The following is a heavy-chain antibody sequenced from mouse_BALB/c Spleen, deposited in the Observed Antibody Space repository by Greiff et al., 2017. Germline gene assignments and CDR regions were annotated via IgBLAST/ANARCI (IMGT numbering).Heavy chain of an antibody. CDR2: IYPGNGDT. V-gene: IGHV1-12*01. J-gene: IGHJ3*01. CDR1: GYTFTSYN. D-gene: IGHD1-1*01. CDR3: ARSHYYGSSYYAY. Sequence: LQQPGAELVKPGASVKMSCKASGYTFTSYNMHWVKQTPGQGLEWIGAIYPGNGDTSYNQKFKGKATLTADKSSSTAYMQLSSLTSEDSAVYYCARSHYYGSSYYAYWGQGTLVTVSA.